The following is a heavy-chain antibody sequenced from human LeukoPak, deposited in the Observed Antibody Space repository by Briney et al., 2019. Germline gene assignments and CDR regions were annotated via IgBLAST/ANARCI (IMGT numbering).Heavy chain of an antibody. CDR3: ARNNYYGSGSYRARYYYYYMDV. V-gene: IGHV5-51*01. J-gene: IGHJ6*03. CDR1: GYSFTFYW. CDR2: LYPGDSDT. Sequence: GESLKISCKGSGYSFTFYWIGWLRQMPGKGLEWMGILYPGDSDTSYSLSFQGQVTLSADKSISTAYLQWSSLKASDTAMYYCARNNYYGSGSYRARYYYYYMDVWGKGTTVTVSS. D-gene: IGHD3-10*01.